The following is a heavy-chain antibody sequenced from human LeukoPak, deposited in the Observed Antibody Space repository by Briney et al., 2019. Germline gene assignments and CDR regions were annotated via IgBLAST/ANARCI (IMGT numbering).Heavy chain of an antibody. V-gene: IGHV3-9*01. J-gene: IGHJ4*02. CDR1: GFTFDDYA. CDR3: AKDEDSSGWYYFDY. Sequence: GGSLRLSCAASGFTFDDYAKHWVRQAPGKGLEWVSGISWNSGSIGYADSVKGRFTISRDNAKNSLYLQMNSLRAEDTALYYCAKDEDSSGWYYFDYWGQGTLVTVSS. CDR2: ISWNSGSI. D-gene: IGHD6-19*01.